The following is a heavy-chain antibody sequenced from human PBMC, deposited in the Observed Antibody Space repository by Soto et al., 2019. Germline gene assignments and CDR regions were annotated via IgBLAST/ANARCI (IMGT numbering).Heavy chain of an antibody. V-gene: IGHV5-51*01. CDR1: GYSFTSYW. CDR3: TRPDFYYGSGDWAF. CDR2: IYPGDSDT. D-gene: IGHD3-10*01. Sequence: PGESLKISCKGSGYSFTSYWIGWVRQMPGKGLEWTGIIYPGDSDTRYSPSFQGHVTISADKSINTAYLQWSSLKASDTAMYYCTRPDFYYGSGDWAFWGQGTPVTVSS. J-gene: IGHJ4*02.